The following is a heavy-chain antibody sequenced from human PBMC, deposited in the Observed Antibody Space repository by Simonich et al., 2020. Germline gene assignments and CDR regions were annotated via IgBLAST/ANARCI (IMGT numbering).Heavy chain of an antibody. V-gene: IGHV3-21*01. CDR3: ARDVDTAMVFDY. CDR2: ISSSSSYI. D-gene: IGHD5-18*01. Sequence: EVQLVESGGGLVKPGGSLRLSCAASGFTFSSYSMNWVRQAPGKGVEEVSSISSSSSYIYYADSVKGRFTISRDNAKNSLYLQMNSLRAEDTAVYYCARDVDTAMVFDYWGQGTLVTVSS. J-gene: IGHJ4*02. CDR1: GFTFSSYS.